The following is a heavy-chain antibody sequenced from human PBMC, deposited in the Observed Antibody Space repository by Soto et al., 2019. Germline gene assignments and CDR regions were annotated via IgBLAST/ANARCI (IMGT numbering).Heavy chain of an antibody. Sequence: GGSLRLSCAASGFTFSSSAMSWVRHAPGKGPGWVSSIGAGGGAGGGDTYYADSVKGRFTISRDNSKNTLYLQMNSLRAEDTAVYYCATYAQKQRTFEYWGQGTPVTVSS. CDR1: GFTFSSSA. CDR3: ATYAQKQRTFEY. CDR2: IGAGGGAGGGDT. D-gene: IGHD3-16*01. V-gene: IGHV3-23*01. J-gene: IGHJ4*02.